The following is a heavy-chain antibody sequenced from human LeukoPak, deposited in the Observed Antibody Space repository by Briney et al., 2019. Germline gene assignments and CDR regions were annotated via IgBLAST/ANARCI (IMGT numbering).Heavy chain of an antibody. D-gene: IGHD5-18*01. J-gene: IGHJ4*02. CDR1: GFTVTGYY. CDR3: TRGGPEGSGYSYGSHDY. Sequence: GASVKVSCEASGFTVTGYYMHWVRQAPGQGLEWMGWINPNSGATNYAQKFQGRVTMTRDTSISTVYMELSRLRSDDTAVYYCTRGGPEGSGYSYGSHDYWGQGTLVTVPS. CDR2: INPNSGAT. V-gene: IGHV1-2*02.